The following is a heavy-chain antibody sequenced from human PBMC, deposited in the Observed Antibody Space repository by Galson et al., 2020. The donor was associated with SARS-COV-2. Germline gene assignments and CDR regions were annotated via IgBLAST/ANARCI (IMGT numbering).Heavy chain of an antibody. V-gene: IGHV3-21*01. CDR1: GFTFSDYT. J-gene: IGHJ6*02. D-gene: IGHD2-8*02. Sequence: GESLKISCVGSGFTFSDYTMNWVRQAPGKGLEWVSSITSSDAYNYYADSVRGRFAISRDNARNSLYLQLSSLRAEDTAVYFCARVWSESFYYGMDVWGQGTTVTVSS. CDR2: ITSSDAYN. CDR3: ARVWSESFYYGMDV.